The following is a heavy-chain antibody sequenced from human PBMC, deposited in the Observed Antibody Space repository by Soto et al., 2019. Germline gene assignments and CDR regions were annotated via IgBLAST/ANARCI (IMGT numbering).Heavy chain of an antibody. CDR1: GFTFSSYA. CDR2: ISGSGGST. CDR3: AKDAPVGSGIFPYYRDV. D-gene: IGHD3-10*01. J-gene: IGHJ6*03. V-gene: IGHV3-23*01. Sequence: GGSLRLSCAASGFTFSSYAMSWVRQAPGKGLEWVSAISGSGGSTYYADSVKGQFTISRDNSKNTLYLQMNSLRAEDTAVFYCAKDAPVGSGIFPYYRDVGGKGPTVPV.